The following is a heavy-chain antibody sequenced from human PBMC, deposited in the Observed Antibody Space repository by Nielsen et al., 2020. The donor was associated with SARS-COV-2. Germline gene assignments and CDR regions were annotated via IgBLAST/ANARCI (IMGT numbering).Heavy chain of an antibody. D-gene: IGHD4-23*01. Sequence: GESLKISCAASGFTFDDYTMHWVRQAPGKGLEWVANIKQDGSEKYYVDSVKGRFTISRDNAKNSLYLQMNSLRAEDTAVYYCARDYHGGGFDYWGQGTLVTVSS. CDR2: IKQDGSEK. CDR3: ARDYHGGGFDY. CDR1: GFTFDDYT. V-gene: IGHV3-7*01. J-gene: IGHJ4*02.